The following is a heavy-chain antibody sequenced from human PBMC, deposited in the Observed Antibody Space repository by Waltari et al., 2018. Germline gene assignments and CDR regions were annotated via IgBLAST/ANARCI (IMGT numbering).Heavy chain of an antibody. V-gene: IGHV3-23*01. Sequence: EEQLLDSGADLIKPGGSVRLFCAAYGSTFTDYAMEWVRQVPGKRVEWVSAILSNGATTYYAASVKGRFTISRDNSKNTLYLQMNSLTAEDTAVYYCAKRTYGPFDSWGHGTLVTVSS. J-gene: IGHJ4*01. CDR2: ILSNGATT. CDR1: GSTFTDYA. CDR3: AKRTYGPFDS. D-gene: IGHD3-10*01.